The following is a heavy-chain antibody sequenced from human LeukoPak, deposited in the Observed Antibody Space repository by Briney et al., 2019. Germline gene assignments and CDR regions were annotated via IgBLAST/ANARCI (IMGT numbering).Heavy chain of an antibody. Sequence: PSETLSLTRTVSGGSISGYYWSWIRQPPRKGLGCIGYIYYNGKTNYNPSLKSRVTISVDTSKNQFSLKLSSVTAADTAMYYCARGPDSPFDYWGQGTLVTVSS. CDR1: GGSISGYY. J-gene: IGHJ4*02. CDR2: IYYNGKT. CDR3: ARGPDSPFDY. D-gene: IGHD2-21*01. V-gene: IGHV4-59*01.